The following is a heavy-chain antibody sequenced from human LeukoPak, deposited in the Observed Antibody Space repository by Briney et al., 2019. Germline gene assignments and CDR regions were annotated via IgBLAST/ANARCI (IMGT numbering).Heavy chain of an antibody. J-gene: IGHJ6*02. CDR3: ARGLADRYNWVYYYYGMDV. D-gene: IGHD5-24*01. CDR1: GFTVSSNY. V-gene: IGHV3-53*01. CDR2: IYSGGST. Sequence: PGGSLRLSCAASGFTVSSNYMSWVRQAPGKGLEWVPVIYSGGSTYYADSVKGRFTISRDNSKNTLYLQMNSLRAEDTAVYYCARGLADRYNWVYYYYGMDVWGQGTTVTVSS.